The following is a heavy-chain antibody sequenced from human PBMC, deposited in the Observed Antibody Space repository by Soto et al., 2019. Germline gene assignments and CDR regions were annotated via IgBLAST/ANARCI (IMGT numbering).Heavy chain of an antibody. Sequence: QAQLVQSGAEVKKPGASVKVTCKASGYTFSSYGISWVRQAPGQGLEWVGWISGYNGKSNYAQNYEGRVTMIMDTSTSPAYMELSSLRSDDTAVYYCARIADCSTTSCSFPSRFHVRGYYYYYGLDVWGQGTTVTVSS. D-gene: IGHD2-2*01. CDR3: ARIADCSTTSCSFPSRFHVRGYYYYYGLDV. CDR1: GYTFSSYG. J-gene: IGHJ6*02. V-gene: IGHV1-18*04. CDR2: ISGYNGKS.